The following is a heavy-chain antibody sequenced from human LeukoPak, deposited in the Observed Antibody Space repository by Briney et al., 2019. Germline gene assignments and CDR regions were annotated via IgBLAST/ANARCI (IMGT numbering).Heavy chain of an antibody. CDR1: GFTFSSYS. V-gene: IGHV3-21*01. D-gene: IGHD4-17*01. J-gene: IGHJ3*02. CDR3: ARSRRNDYGDYVAFDI. CDR2: ISSGSSYI. Sequence: GGSLRLSCAASGFTFSSYSMNWVRQAPGKGLEWVSSISSGSSYIYYADSVKGRFTISRDNAKNSLYLQMNSLRAEDTAVYYCARSRRNDYGDYVAFDIWGQGTMVTVSS.